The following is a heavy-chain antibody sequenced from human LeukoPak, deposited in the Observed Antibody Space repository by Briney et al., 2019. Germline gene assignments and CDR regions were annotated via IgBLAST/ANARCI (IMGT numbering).Heavy chain of an antibody. CDR3: VRIYFDWYFDL. V-gene: IGHV3-7*01. CDR2: TNQDGSEK. J-gene: IGHJ2*01. D-gene: IGHD2/OR15-2a*01. CDR1: GFSFSSFW. Sequence: PGGSLRLSCAVSGFSFSSFWMNWVRQAPGKGLEWVANTNQDGSEKYYVDSVKGRFTISRDNAKNSLYLQMNSLRAEDTAVYYCVRIYFDWYFDLWGPGTLVSVSS.